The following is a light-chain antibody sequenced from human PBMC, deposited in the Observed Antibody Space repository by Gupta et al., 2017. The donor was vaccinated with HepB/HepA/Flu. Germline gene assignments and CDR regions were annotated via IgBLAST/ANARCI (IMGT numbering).Light chain of an antibody. Sequence: QPALTQPASVSGSPGQSITISCTGTSSDVGRYNFVFWYQHHPGKAPQLMIYDVRYRPSGVSDRFSGSKSGNTASLTISGLRADDEAYYYCSSYTSTNTNVFGPGTQVIVL. CDR1: SSDVGRYNF. CDR3: SSYTSTNTNV. CDR2: DVR. V-gene: IGLV2-14*03. J-gene: IGLJ1*01.